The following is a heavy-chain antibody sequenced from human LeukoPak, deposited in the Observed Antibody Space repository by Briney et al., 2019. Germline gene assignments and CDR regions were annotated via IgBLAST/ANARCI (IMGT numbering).Heavy chain of an antibody. V-gene: IGHV5-51*01. Sequence: GESLKISCKGSGYTFTSYYIGWVRQMPGKGLEWMGIIYPGDSDTRYSPSFQGQVTISADKSISTAHLQWSSLKASDTAMYYCARRDGAAMVTGAAFDIWGQGTMVTVSS. J-gene: IGHJ3*02. D-gene: IGHD5-18*01. CDR2: IYPGDSDT. CDR3: ARRDGAAMVTGAAFDI. CDR1: GYTFTSYY.